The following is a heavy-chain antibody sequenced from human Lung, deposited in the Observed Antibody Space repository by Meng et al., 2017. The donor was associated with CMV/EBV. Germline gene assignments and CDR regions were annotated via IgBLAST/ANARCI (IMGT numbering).Heavy chain of an antibody. V-gene: IGHV4-59*01. D-gene: IGHD5-12*01. Sequence: LXCTVSGDSISTYYWNWLRQSPGKGLEWIGYISDSGSTNYNPSLKSRVAFSLDTSKNQFSLKLSSVTAADTAVYYCARFDIDVEGYYGMDVWGQGTTVTVSS. CDR1: GDSISTYY. CDR3: ARFDIDVEGYYGMDV. J-gene: IGHJ6*02. CDR2: ISDSGST.